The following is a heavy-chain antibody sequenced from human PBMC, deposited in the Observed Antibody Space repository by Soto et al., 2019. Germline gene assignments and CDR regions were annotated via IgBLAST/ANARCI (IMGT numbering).Heavy chain of an antibody. V-gene: IGHV1-46*01. CDR1: GNTFTNYY. Sequence: QVQLMQSGAEVKKPGASVKVSCKASGNTFTNYYIHWVRQAPGQGLEWMGTINPSGGHTTYSQNFLGRVTMTRDTSASTLYVELTSLTSDDSGVYSCARGGHVVVVTAALDYCGQGNLGTVAS. CDR2: INPSGGHT. J-gene: IGHJ4*02. D-gene: IGHD2-21*02. CDR3: ARGGHVVVVTAALDY.